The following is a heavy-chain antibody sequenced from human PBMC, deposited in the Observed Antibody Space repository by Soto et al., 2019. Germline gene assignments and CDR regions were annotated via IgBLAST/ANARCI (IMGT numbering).Heavy chain of an antibody. CDR3: AKNRISSCYDLGDS. CDR2: VWSNGVNN. V-gene: IGHV3-33*06. D-gene: IGHD3-22*01. CDR1: GFSFHTYG. Sequence: GGSLILSCAASGFSFHTYGMHWVRQAPGKGLEWVAVVWSNGVNNYYADSVRGRFTISRDDSKNTLYLQMNSLRAEDSAVYYCAKNRISSCYDLGDSRGQRNLVTVSS. J-gene: IGHJ1*01.